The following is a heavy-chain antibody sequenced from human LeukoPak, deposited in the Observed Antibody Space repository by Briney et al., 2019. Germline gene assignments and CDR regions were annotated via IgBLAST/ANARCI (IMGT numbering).Heavy chain of an antibody. CDR2: IHYSGST. D-gene: IGHD5-24*01. J-gene: IGHJ3*02. CDR3: ARRNGYSLDAFDI. CDR1: GGSISSYY. V-gene: IGHV4-59*08. Sequence: KPSETLSLTCTVSGGSISSYYWNWIRQPPGKGLEWIGYIHYSGSTNYNPSLKSRVTISVDTSKNQFSLKLSSVTAADTAVYYCARRNGYSLDAFDIWGQGTVVTVSS.